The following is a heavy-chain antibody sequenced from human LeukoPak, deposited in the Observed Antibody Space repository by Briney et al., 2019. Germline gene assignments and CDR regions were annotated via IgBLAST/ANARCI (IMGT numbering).Heavy chain of an antibody. CDR2: INSDGSST. J-gene: IGHJ4*02. Sequence: GGSLRLSCAASGFTFSSYWMHWVRQAPGKGLVWVSRINSDGSSTSYADSVKGRFTISRDNAKNTLYLQMNSLRAEDTAVYYCASANGDVVPAAIGYFDYWGQGTLVTVSS. V-gene: IGHV3-74*01. D-gene: IGHD2-2*02. CDR1: GFTFSSYW. CDR3: ASANGDVVPAAIGYFDY.